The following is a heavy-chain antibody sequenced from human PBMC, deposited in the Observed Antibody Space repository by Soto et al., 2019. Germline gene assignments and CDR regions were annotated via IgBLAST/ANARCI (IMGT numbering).Heavy chain of an antibody. Sequence: GGSLRLSCAASGFRFSDHYMTWIRQAPGKGLEWVSKISGDATTTYYADSVKGRFTVSRDNAKNSVYLQMNSLRAEDTAVYYCASDPYYYASGFWGQGTLVTVSS. J-gene: IGHJ4*02. CDR3: ASDPYYYASGF. CDR2: ISGDATTT. D-gene: IGHD3-10*01. CDR1: GFRFSDHY. V-gene: IGHV3-11*01.